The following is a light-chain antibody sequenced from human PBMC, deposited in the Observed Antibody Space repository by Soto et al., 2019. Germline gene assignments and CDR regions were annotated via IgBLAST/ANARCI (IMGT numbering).Light chain of an antibody. Sequence: EIVLTQSPATLSLSPGERATLSCRASQSVSSYLAWYQQKPGQAPRLLIYDASNRATGIPARFSGSGSGTDFNLNISSLEPEDIALYYCQPRSHWLFTFGPGTKVDIK. CDR3: QPRSHWLFT. CDR1: QSVSSY. CDR2: DAS. V-gene: IGKV3-11*01. J-gene: IGKJ3*01.